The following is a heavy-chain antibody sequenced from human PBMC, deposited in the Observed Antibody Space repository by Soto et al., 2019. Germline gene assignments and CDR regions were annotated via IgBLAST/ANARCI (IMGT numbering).Heavy chain of an antibody. CDR2: ISAYNGNT. CDR3: ARARGGGGITYNYYFDY. D-gene: IGHD3-16*01. Sequence: ASVKVSCKASGYTCTSYGISWVRQAPGQGLEWMGWISAYNGNTNYAQKLQGRVTMTTDTSTSTAYMELRSLRSDDTAVYYCARARGGGGITYNYYFDYWGHGTQVTVSS. V-gene: IGHV1-18*01. J-gene: IGHJ4*01. CDR1: GYTCTSYG.